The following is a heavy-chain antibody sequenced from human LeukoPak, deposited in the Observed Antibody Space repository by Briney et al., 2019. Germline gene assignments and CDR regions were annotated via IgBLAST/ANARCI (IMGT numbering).Heavy chain of an antibody. Sequence: PRESLKISCKGSGYNFTNYWIDWVRQMPGKGLEWMGIIYPGDSDTRYSPSFQGQVTFSADESISTAYLQWSSLKASDTAIYYCARRSSIAPRLFDYWGQGTLVTVSS. CDR1: GYNFTNYW. D-gene: IGHD6-6*01. CDR3: ARRSSIAPRLFDY. J-gene: IGHJ4*02. V-gene: IGHV5-51*01. CDR2: IYPGDSDT.